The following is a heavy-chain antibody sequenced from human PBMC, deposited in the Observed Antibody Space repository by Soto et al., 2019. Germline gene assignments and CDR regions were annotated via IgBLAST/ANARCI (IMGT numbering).Heavy chain of an antibody. Sequence: PSETLSLTCAVYGGSFSGYYWSWIRQPPGKGLEWIGEINHSGSTNYNPSLKSRVTISVDTSKNQFSLKLSSVTAADTAVYYCASKTYYDILTGYPGPSQFDYWGQGTLVTVSS. D-gene: IGHD3-9*01. CDR3: ASKTYYDILTGYPGPSQFDY. V-gene: IGHV4-34*01. CDR1: GGSFSGYY. CDR2: INHSGST. J-gene: IGHJ4*02.